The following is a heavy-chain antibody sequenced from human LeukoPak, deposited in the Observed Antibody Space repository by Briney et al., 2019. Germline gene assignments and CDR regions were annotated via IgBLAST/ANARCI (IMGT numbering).Heavy chain of an antibody. CDR1: GFTFSSYW. CDR3: ARLGYPSGMDV. J-gene: IGHJ6*02. Sequence: GGSLRLSCAASGFTFSSYWMGWVRQAPGKGLEWVANIIQDGSEKYYVDSVNGRFTISRDNAKNSLYLQMNSLRVEDTAVYYCARLGYPSGMDVWGQGTTVTVSS. CDR2: IIQDGSEK. D-gene: IGHD2-15*01. V-gene: IGHV3-7*05.